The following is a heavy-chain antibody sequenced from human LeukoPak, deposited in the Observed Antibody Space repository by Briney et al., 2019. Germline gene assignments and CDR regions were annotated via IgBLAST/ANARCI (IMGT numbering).Heavy chain of an antibody. J-gene: IGHJ4*02. CDR1: GGSISSYY. CDR3: ARIPVDTAMVTWFDY. V-gene: IGHV4-59*01. D-gene: IGHD5-18*01. Sequence: PSETLSLTCTVSGGSISSYYWSWIRQPPGKGPEWIGYIYYSGSTNYNPSLKSRVTISVDTSKNQFSLKLSSVTAADTAVYYCARIPVDTAMVTWFDYWGRGTLVTVSS. CDR2: IYYSGST.